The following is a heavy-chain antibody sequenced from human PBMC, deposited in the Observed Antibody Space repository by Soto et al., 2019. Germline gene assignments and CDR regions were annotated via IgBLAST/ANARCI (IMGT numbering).Heavy chain of an antibody. Sequence: GESLKISCAASGFTFSSYSMNWVRQAPGKGLEWVSSISSSSSYIYYADSVKGRFTISRDNAKNSLYLQMNSLRAEDTAVYYCARDSVVVVPAAPNWFDPWGQGTLVTVSS. CDR2: ISSSSSYI. CDR1: GFTFSSYS. CDR3: ARDSVVVVPAAPNWFDP. V-gene: IGHV3-21*01. D-gene: IGHD2-2*01. J-gene: IGHJ5*02.